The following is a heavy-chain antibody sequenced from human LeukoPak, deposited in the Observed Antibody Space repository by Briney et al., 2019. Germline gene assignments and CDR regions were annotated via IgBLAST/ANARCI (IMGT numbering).Heavy chain of an antibody. CDR2: INEDGSEK. CDR1: GFTFRSYW. V-gene: IGHV3-7*01. D-gene: IGHD1-1*01. Sequence: GGSLRLSCAASGFTFRSYWMSWVRQAPGKGLEWVANINEDGSEKYYVDSVKGRFTISRDNAKNSLYLQMNSLRAEDTAVYYCARDRRYNWNDGIDIWGQGTMVTVSS. CDR3: ARDRRYNWNDGIDI. J-gene: IGHJ3*02.